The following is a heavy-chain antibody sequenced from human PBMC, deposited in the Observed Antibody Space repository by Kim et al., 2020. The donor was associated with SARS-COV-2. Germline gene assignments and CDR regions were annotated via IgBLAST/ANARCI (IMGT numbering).Heavy chain of an antibody. CDR3: ARHLFLDGSGGYYNVWGGMDV. V-gene: IGHV4-59*08. J-gene: IGHJ6*02. D-gene: IGHD3-10*01. Sequence: SETLSLTCTVSGGSISSSYWSWIRQPPGKGLEWIGYIYYSGSTNYNPSLKSRVTISVDTSKNQFSLKLSSVTAADAAVYYCARHLFLDGSGGYYNVWGGMDVWGQGTTVTVSS. CDR2: IYYSGST. CDR1: GGSISSSY.